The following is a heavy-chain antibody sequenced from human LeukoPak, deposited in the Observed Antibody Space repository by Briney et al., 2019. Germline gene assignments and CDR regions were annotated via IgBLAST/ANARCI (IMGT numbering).Heavy chain of an antibody. CDR3: ARSQDGSGSYFYYFYIDV. V-gene: IGHV3-66*01. D-gene: IGHD3-10*01. Sequence: GGSLRLSCAASGFTVSSNYMSWVRQAPGKGLGWVSIFYRGGSTYYADSVKGRFTVSRDNSKNILYLQMNSLRAEDTAVYYCARSQDGSGSYFYYFYIDVWGKGTTV. CDR1: GFTVSSNY. J-gene: IGHJ6*03. CDR2: FYRGGST.